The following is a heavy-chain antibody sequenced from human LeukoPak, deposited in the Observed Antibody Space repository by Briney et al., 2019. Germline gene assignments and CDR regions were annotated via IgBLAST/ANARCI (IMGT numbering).Heavy chain of an antibody. CDR1: GFTFSSYG. CDR2: IRYDGSNK. CDR3: ARDPPGWRYYYYGMDV. Sequence: GGSLRLSCAASGFTFSSYGMHWVRQAPGKGLEWVAVIRYDGSNKYYADSVKGRFTISRDNSKNTLYLQMNSLRAEDTAVYYCARDPPGWRYYYYGMDVWGQGTTVTVSS. J-gene: IGHJ6*02. V-gene: IGHV3-33*01. D-gene: IGHD6-19*01.